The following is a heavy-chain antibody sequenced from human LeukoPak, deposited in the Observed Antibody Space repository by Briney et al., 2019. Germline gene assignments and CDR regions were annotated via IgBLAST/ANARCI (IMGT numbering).Heavy chain of an antibody. CDR2: IIPIFGTA. J-gene: IGHJ6*03. CDR1: GGTFSSYT. V-gene: IGHV1-69*06. D-gene: IGHD6-19*01. Sequence: GASVKVSCKASGGTFSSYTISWVRQAPGQGLEWMGGIIPIFGTANYAQKFQGRVTITADKSTSTAYMELSSLRSEDTAVYYCARARYSSGWYFYYYYYMDVWGKGTTDTVSS. CDR3: ARARYSSGWYFYYYYYMDV.